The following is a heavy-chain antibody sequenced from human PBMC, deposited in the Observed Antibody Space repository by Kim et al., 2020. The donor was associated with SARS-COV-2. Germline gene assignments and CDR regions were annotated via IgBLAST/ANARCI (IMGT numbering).Heavy chain of an antibody. CDR3: ARLIVGSGSYSDD. D-gene: IGHD1-26*01. CDR2: IYYSGST. CDR1: GGSISSSSYY. Sequence: SETLSLTCTVSGGSISSSSYYWGWIRQPPGKGLEWIGSIYYSGSTYYNPSLKSRVTISVDTSKNQFSLKLSSVTAADTAVYYCARLIVGSGSYSDDWGQGTLVTVSS. V-gene: IGHV4-39*01. J-gene: IGHJ4*02.